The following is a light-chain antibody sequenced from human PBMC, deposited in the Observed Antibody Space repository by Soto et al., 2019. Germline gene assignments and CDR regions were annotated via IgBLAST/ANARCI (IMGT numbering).Light chain of an antibody. V-gene: IGLV2-14*01. CDR2: DVS. Sequence: QPGLNEPGAGNGSPCRSMPISCKDTSGDIGDYNYVSWYQQHPGKVPKVIIYDVSNRPSGVSYRFSGTKSGNAASLTVSGLQAEDEADYYCCSYTRSGTLIFGTGTKVTVL. CDR3: CSYTRSGTLI. CDR1: SGDIGDYNY. J-gene: IGLJ1*01.